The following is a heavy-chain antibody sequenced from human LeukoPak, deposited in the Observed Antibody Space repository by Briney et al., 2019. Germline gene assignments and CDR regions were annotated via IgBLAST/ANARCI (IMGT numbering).Heavy chain of an antibody. CDR1: GFSFSRYD. Sequence: GGSLRLSCAASGFSFSRYDMSWVRESPGKGLEWVSGISASGGSTYYTDSVKGRLAISRDNSKNTLYLQMNSLRADDTAVYYRAKTCSGRCYGRNYFDYWGQGTLVTVSS. D-gene: IGHD2-15*01. CDR3: AKTCSGRCYGRNYFDY. V-gene: IGHV3-23*01. J-gene: IGHJ4*02. CDR2: ISASGGST.